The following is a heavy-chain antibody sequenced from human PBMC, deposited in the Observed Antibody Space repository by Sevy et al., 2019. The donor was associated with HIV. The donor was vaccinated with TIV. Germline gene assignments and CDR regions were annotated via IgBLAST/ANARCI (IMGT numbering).Heavy chain of an antibody. J-gene: IGHJ4*02. CDR2: ISSSGSTI. V-gene: IGHV3-11*01. CDR1: GFTFSDYY. CDR3: AREDIADRHFDY. D-gene: IGHD6-6*01. Sequence: GGSLRLSCAASGFTFSDYYINWIRQAPGKGLEWVSYISSSGSTIYYADSEKGRFTISRDNAKNSVYLQMNSLRVEDTAVYYCAREDIADRHFDYWGQGALVTVSS.